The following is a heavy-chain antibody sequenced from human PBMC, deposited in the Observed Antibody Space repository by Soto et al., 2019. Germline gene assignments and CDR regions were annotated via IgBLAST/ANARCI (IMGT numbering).Heavy chain of an antibody. V-gene: IGHV3-49*03. CDR1: GFTCGDYA. Sequence: PWGALRLYCTASGFTCGDYAMNWFRQAPGKGLEWVGFIRSKAYGETTGYAASVKGRLIISRDDSKSIAYLEMNSLKTEDTAVYYCTRDSMVRGVIWFDLWGQGTLFTVSS. CDR2: IRSKAYGETT. D-gene: IGHD3-10*01. CDR3: TRDSMVRGVIWFDL. J-gene: IGHJ5*02.